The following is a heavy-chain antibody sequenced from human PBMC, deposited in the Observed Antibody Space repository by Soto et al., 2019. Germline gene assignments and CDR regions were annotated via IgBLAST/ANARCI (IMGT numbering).Heavy chain of an antibody. V-gene: IGHV3-7*01. J-gene: IGHJ4*02. CDR2: IKQDGNEK. CDR1: GFTFSSYW. CDR3: ARPYYDFWSGYYTEFYFDY. Sequence: GGSLRLSCAASGFTFSSYWMSWVRQAPGKRLEWVAKIKQDGNEKYYVDFVKGRFTISIDNAKNSLFLQMNSLRAEDTAVYYCARPYYDFWSGYYTEFYFDYWGQGTLVTVSS. D-gene: IGHD3-3*01.